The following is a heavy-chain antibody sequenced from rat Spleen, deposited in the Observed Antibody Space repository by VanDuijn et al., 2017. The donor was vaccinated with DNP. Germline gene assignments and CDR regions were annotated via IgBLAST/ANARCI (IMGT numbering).Heavy chain of an antibody. Sequence: EVQLVESGGGLVQPGNSLKLSCAASGFTFSDYAMAWVRQSPKKGLEWVATIIYDGSRNYYRDSVKGRFTISRDNVENTLYLQMDSLRSEDTATYYCTKHKGSSSSYIMDAWGQGTSVTVSS. D-gene: IGHD1-2*01. CDR2: IIYDGSRN. CDR1: GFTFSDYA. V-gene: IGHV5S10*01. CDR3: TKHKGSSSSYIMDA. J-gene: IGHJ4*01.